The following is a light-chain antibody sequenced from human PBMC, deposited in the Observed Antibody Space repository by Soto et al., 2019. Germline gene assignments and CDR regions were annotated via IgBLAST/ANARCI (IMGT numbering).Light chain of an antibody. Sequence: EIVLTQSPGTLSLSPGERATLSCRASQSVTNRYLAWYQQKPGQAPRLLIYGASSRATGIPDRFSGSGSGTDFTLTISRLEPEDFAVYYCQQYGDSPRAFGQGTKVEIK. J-gene: IGKJ1*01. CDR2: GAS. CDR1: QSVTNRY. CDR3: QQYGDSPRA. V-gene: IGKV3-20*01.